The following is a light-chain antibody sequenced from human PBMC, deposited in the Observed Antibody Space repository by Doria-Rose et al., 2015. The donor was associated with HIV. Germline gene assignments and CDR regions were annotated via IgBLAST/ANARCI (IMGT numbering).Light chain of an antibody. V-gene: IGLV2-8*01. CDR1: SSDVGAYNY. J-gene: IGLJ3*02. CDR2: EVT. Sequence: TQPPSASGSPGQSVTISCTGTSSDVGAYNYVSWYQQYPYKAPKLMIFEVTKRPPGVPDRFSGSKSGNTASLTVSGLQVEDEADYYCTTYAGANILVFGGGTKLTVL. CDR3: TTYAGANILV.